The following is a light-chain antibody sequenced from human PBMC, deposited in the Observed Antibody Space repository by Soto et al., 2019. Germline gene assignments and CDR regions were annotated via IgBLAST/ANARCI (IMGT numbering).Light chain of an antibody. Sequence: QSVLTQPRSVSGSPGHSVAMSCTGTSSDVGGYTYVAWYRQYPGKAPKLMLYDVSKRPSGVPDRFSGSKSGNTASLTISGLQAEDEADYYCCSYAGRYIVVFGGGTKLTVL. V-gene: IGLV2-11*01. CDR1: SSDVGGYTY. CDR2: DVS. J-gene: IGLJ2*01. CDR3: CSYAGRYIVV.